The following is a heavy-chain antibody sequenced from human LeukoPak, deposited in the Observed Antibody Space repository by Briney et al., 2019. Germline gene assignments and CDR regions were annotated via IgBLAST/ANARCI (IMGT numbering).Heavy chain of an antibody. J-gene: IGHJ4*02. CDR1: GGSISSYY. Sequence: SETLSLTCTVSGGSISSYYWSWIRQPAVKGLEWIGRIYTSGSTNYNPSLKSRVTMSVDTSKNQFSLKLSSVTAADTAVYYCARDRLYGDYDGNFDYWGQGTLVTVSS. CDR3: ARDRLYGDYDGNFDY. D-gene: IGHD4-17*01. V-gene: IGHV4-4*07. CDR2: IYTSGST.